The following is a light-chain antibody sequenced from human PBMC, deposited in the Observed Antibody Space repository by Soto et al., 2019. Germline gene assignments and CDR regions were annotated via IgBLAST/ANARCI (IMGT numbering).Light chain of an antibody. CDR3: QQYGSFPRT. CDR2: VAS. V-gene: IGKV3-20*01. Sequence: EIVLTQSPATLSLSPGERATLSCRASQGVSGNYLAWYQQKPGQAPRLLIYVASSRATGVPDTFSGSGSGTDFTLTISSLEPEDFAVYYWQQYGSFPRTFGQGTRVEVK. J-gene: IGKJ1*01. CDR1: QGVSGNY.